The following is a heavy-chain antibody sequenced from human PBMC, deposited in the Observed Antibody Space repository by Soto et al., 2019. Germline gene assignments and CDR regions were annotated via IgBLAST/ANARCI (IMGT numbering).Heavy chain of an antibody. CDR3: ASALGSYSAFDI. J-gene: IGHJ3*02. CDR1: GFTFSSYA. V-gene: IGHV3-30-3*01. CDR2: ISYDGSNK. Sequence: VGSLRLSCAASGFTFSSYAMHWVLQAPGKGLEWVAVISYDGSNKYYADSVKGRFTISRDNSKNTLYLQMNSLRAEDTAVYYCASALGSYSAFDIWGQGTMVTVSS. D-gene: IGHD1-26*01.